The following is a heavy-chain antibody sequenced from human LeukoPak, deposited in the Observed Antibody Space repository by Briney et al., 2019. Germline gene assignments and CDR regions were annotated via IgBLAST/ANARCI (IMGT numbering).Heavy chain of an antibody. Sequence: KPSETLSLTCTVSGGSISSSSYYWGWIRQPPGKGLEWIGSIYYSGSTYYNPSLKSRVTISVDTSKNQFSLKVNSVTAADTAVYYCARHHPTVTPYYMDVWGKGTTVTISS. CDR2: IYYSGST. V-gene: IGHV4-39*01. CDR1: GGSISSSSYY. CDR3: ARHHPTVTPYYMDV. J-gene: IGHJ6*03. D-gene: IGHD4-17*01.